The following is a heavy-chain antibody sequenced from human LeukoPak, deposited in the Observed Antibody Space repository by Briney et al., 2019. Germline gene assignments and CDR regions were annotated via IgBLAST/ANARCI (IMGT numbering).Heavy chain of an antibody. D-gene: IGHD1-26*01. Sequence: SETLSLTCTVSGDSISSYYWSWIRQPAGKGLEWIGRINTSGNTNYSPSLKSRVTMSLDTSKNQFSLKLSSVTAADTAIYYCARFRSGSLDYWGQGAPVTVSS. CDR3: ARFRSGSLDY. J-gene: IGHJ4*02. CDR2: INTSGNT. CDR1: GDSISSYY. V-gene: IGHV4-4*07.